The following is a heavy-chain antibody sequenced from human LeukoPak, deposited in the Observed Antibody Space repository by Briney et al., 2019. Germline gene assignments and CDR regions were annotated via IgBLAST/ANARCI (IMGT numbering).Heavy chain of an antibody. J-gene: IGHJ4*02. CDR2: IYTSGST. CDR3: ARDVPLTAAGTVFDY. CDR1: GGSISSYC. D-gene: IGHD6-13*01. Sequence: PSETLSLTCTVSGGSISSYCLSWIRQTAGKGLEWIGRIYTSGSTNYNPSIKSRVTMSVDKSKNQCSLKLSSVTAADTAVYYCARDVPLTAAGTVFDYWGQGTLVTVSS. V-gene: IGHV4-4*07.